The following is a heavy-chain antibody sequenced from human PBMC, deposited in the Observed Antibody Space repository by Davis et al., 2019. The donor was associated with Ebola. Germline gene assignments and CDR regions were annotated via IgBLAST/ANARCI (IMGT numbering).Heavy chain of an antibody. D-gene: IGHD1-14*01. CDR1: GFTFSGSA. CDR2: IRSKANSYAT. CDR3: HAGFDY. J-gene: IGHJ4*02. Sequence: GEPLKISCAASGFTFSGSAMHWVRQASGKGLEWVGRIRSKANSYATAYAASVKGRFTISRDDSKNTAYLQMNSLKTEDTAVYYCHAGFDYWGQGTLVTVSS. V-gene: IGHV3-73*01.